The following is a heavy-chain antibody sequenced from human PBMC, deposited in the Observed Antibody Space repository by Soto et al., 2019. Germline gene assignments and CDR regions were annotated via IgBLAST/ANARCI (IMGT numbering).Heavy chain of an antibody. J-gene: IGHJ5*02. CDR2: ISSSSSTI. CDR3: ARDVTVYGIAARPRRFDP. CDR1: GFTFSSYS. V-gene: IGHV3-48*02. Sequence: ESGGGLVQPGGSLRLSCAASGFTFSSYSMNWVRQAPGKGLEWVSYISSSSSTIYYADSVKGRFTISRDNAKNSLYLQMNSLRDEDTAVYYCARDVTVYGIAARPRRFDPWGQGTLVTVSS. D-gene: IGHD6-6*01.